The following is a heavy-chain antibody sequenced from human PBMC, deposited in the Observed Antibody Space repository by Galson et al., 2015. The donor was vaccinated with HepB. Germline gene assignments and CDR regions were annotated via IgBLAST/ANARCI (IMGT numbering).Heavy chain of an antibody. CDR3: ANMFGAVAGDGHYFDY. CDR2: ISGSGGST. D-gene: IGHD6-19*01. V-gene: IGHV3-23*01. J-gene: IGHJ4*02. CDR1: GFTFSSYA. Sequence: SLRLSCAASGFTFSSYAMSWVRQAPGKGLEWVSAISGSGGSTYYADSVKGRFTISRDNSKNTLYLQMNSLRAEDTAVYYCANMFGAVAGDGHYFDYWGQGTLVTVSS.